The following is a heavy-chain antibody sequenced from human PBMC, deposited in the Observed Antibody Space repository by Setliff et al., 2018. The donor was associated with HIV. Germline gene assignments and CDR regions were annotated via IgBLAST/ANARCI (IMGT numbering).Heavy chain of an antibody. J-gene: IGHJ4*02. CDR2: IYYSGST. V-gene: IGHV4-61*01. CDR1: GGSISSNSYF. CDR3: ARIYDYGSYYFDY. D-gene: IGHD4-17*01. Sequence: PSETLSLTCSVSGGSISSNSYFWSWVRQPPGKGLEWIGYIYYSGSTNYNPSLKSRVTMSVDTFKNQFSLKLSSVTAADTAVYYCARIYDYGSYYFDYWGQGTLVTVSS.